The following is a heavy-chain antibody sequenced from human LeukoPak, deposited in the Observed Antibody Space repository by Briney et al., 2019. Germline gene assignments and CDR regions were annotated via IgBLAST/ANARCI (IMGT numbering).Heavy chain of an antibody. CDR2: IIPILGIA. D-gene: IGHD3-3*01. V-gene: IGHV1-69*04. CDR1: GGTFSSYA. J-gene: IGHJ4*02. Sequence: SVKVSCKASGGTFSSYAIIWVRQAPGQGLEWMGRIIPILGIANYAQKFQGRVTITADKSTSTAYMELSSLRSEDTAVYYCARASGRLMTFDYWGQGTLVTVSS. CDR3: ARASGRLMTFDY.